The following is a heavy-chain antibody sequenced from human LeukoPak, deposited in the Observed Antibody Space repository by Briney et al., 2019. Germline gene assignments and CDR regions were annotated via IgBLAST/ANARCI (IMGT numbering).Heavy chain of an antibody. V-gene: IGHV4-59*01. Sequence: SETLSLTCTVSGGSISSYYWSWVRQPPGKGLEWIGYIYYSGSTNYNPSLKSRVTISVDTSKNQFSLKLSSVTAADTAVYYCARDRYMRGDAFDIWGQGTMVTVSS. CDR2: IYYSGST. CDR1: GGSISSYY. J-gene: IGHJ3*02. D-gene: IGHD5-24*01. CDR3: ARDRYMRGDAFDI.